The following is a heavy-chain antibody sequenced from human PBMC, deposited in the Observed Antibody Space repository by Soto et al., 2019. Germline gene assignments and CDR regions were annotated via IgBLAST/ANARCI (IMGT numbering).Heavy chain of an antibody. D-gene: IGHD3-3*01. Sequence: ASVKVSCKASGYTFTSYDINWVRQATGQGLEWMGWMNPNSGNTGYAQKFQGRVTMTRNTSISTAYMELSSLRSEDTAVYYCARMRPLSYYDFWSGGPYGMDVWGQGTTVTVSS. V-gene: IGHV1-8*01. J-gene: IGHJ6*02. CDR1: GYTFTSYD. CDR2: MNPNSGNT. CDR3: ARMRPLSYYDFWSGGPYGMDV.